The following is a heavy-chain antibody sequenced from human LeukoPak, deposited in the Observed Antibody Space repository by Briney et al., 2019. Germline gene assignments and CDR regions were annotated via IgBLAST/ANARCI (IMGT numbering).Heavy chain of an antibody. Sequence: GGSLRLSCGASGFTFSTYAMTWVRQAPGKGLEWVSSISAGGGGTSNADSVKGRFTISRDNSKNTLYLQMNSLRAEDTAVYYCARDSGSYRYYFYGMDVWGQGTTVTVSS. CDR3: ARDSGSYRYYFYGMDV. CDR1: GFTFSTYA. V-gene: IGHV3-23*01. D-gene: IGHD1-26*01. CDR2: ISAGGGGT. J-gene: IGHJ6*02.